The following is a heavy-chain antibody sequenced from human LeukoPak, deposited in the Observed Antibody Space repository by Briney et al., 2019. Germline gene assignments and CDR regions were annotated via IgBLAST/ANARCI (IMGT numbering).Heavy chain of an antibody. CDR2: ISAYNGNT. D-gene: IGHD3-10*01. CDR1: GYTFSNYA. CDR3: ARDGAFYGSGSDRSDY. J-gene: IGHJ4*02. V-gene: IGHV1-18*01. Sequence: ASVKVSCKASGYTFSNYAISWVRQAPGQGLEWMGWISAYNGNTNYAQKLQGRVTMTTDTSTSTAYMELRSLRSDDTAVYYCARDGAFYGSGSDRSDYWGQGTLVTVSS.